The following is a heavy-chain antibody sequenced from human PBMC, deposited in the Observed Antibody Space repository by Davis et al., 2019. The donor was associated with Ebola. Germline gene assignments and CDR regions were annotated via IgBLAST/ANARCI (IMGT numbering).Heavy chain of an antibody. CDR2: INHSGST. CDR3: ARAVGRGAWFDP. Sequence: MPGGSLRLSCAVYGGSFSGYYWSWIRQPPGKGLEWIGEINHSGSTNYNPSIKSRVTISVDTSKNQFSLKLSSVTAADTAVYYCARAVGRGAWFDPWGQGTLVTVSS. D-gene: IGHD3-10*01. V-gene: IGHV4-34*01. J-gene: IGHJ5*02. CDR1: GGSFSGYY.